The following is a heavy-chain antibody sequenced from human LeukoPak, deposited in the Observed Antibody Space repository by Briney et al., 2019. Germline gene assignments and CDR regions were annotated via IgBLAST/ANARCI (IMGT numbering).Heavy chain of an antibody. D-gene: IGHD3-22*01. CDR3: ARDPYDGSGHYDDLFDY. V-gene: IGHV3-48*03. CDR1: GFTFSSYE. CDR2: ITTGGSTR. J-gene: IGHJ4*02. Sequence: PGGSLRLSCVAPGFTFSSYEMNWVRQAPGKGLEWISYITTGGSTRYYADSEKGRFTISRDNAKNTLYLQMNSLRDEDTAVYYCARDPYDGSGHYDDLFDYWGQGTLVTVSS.